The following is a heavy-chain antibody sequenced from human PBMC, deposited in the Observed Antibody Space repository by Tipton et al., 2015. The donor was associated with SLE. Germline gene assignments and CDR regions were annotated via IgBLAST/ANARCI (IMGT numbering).Heavy chain of an antibody. J-gene: IGHJ6*02. CDR3: ARGMLTWRGAIIGVDV. CDR1: GGSISSSY. D-gene: IGHD2-8*01. CDR2: IYHGGST. V-gene: IGHV4-59*08. Sequence: TLSLTCSVSGGSISSSYWIWIRQPPGKGLEWLGYIYHGGSTNYNPSLKSRVTISVDPAKNQFSLKLTSVTAADTAVYYCARGMLTWRGAIIGVDVWGQGTSVNVSS.